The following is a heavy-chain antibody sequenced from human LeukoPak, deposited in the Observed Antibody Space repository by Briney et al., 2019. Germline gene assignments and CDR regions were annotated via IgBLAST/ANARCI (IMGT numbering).Heavy chain of an antibody. Sequence: SVKVSCKASGGTFSSYAISWARQAPGQGLEWMGGIIPIFGTANYAQKFQGRVTITADESTSTAYMELSSLRSEDTAVYYCASAAYYDILTGYYPLGDYYYYYGMDVWGKGTTVTVSS. V-gene: IGHV1-69*13. CDR3: ASAAYYDILTGYYPLGDYYYYYGMDV. D-gene: IGHD3-9*01. J-gene: IGHJ6*04. CDR1: GGTFSSYA. CDR2: IIPIFGTA.